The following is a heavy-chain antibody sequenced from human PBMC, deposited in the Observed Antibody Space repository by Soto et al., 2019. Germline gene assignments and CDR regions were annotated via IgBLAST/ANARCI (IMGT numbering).Heavy chain of an antibody. Sequence: QVQLVQSGAEVKKPGASVNVSCKSSGYTFTGYYMHWVRQAPGQGLEWMGWINPNSGGTNYAQKFQGWVTMTRDTSISTAYMELSRLRSDDTAVYYCAVHIKGGDSSGSDSYYGIDVWGQGTTVTVSS. V-gene: IGHV1-2*04. CDR1: GYTFTGYY. D-gene: IGHD6-19*01. J-gene: IGHJ6*02. CDR2: INPNSGGT. CDR3: AVHIKGGDSSGSDSYYGIDV.